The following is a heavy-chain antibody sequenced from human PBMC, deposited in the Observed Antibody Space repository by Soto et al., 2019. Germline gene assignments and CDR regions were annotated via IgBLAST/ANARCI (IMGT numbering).Heavy chain of an antibody. CDR1: GFTFSSYS. CDR3: ARDRVGCSSTSCHPPYYYYGMDV. V-gene: IGHV3-48*02. CDR2: ISSSSSTI. Sequence: QPGGSLRLSCAASGFTFSSYSMNWVRQAPGKGLEWVSYISSSSSTIYYADSVKGRFTISRDNAKNSLYLQMNSLRDEDTAVYYCARDRVGCSSTSCHPPYYYYGMDVWGQGTTVTVSS. D-gene: IGHD2-2*01. J-gene: IGHJ6*02.